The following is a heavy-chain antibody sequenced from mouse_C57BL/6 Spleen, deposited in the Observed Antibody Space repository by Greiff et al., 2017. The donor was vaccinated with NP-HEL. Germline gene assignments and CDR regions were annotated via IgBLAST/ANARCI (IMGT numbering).Heavy chain of an antibody. CDR1: GFTFSSYA. D-gene: IGHD2-10*02. J-gene: IGHJ3*01. V-gene: IGHV5-9-1*02. Sequence: DVHLVESGEGLVKPGGSLKLSCAASGFTFSSYAMSWVRQTPEKRLEWVAYISSGGDYIYYADTVKGRFTISRDNARNTLYLQMSSLKSEDTAMYYCTRDEGYGFAYWGQGTLVTVSA. CDR3: TRDEGYGFAY. CDR2: ISSGGDYI.